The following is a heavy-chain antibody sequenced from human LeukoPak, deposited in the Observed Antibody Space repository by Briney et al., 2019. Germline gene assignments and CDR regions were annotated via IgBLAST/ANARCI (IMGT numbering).Heavy chain of an antibody. Sequence: GGSLRLSCAASGFTFSSYGMHWVRQAPGKGLEWVAFIRYDGSNKYYADSVKGRFTISRDNSKNTLYLQMNSLRAEDTAVYYCAKVRYCSSTSCQDRGAFDTWGQGTMVTVSS. J-gene: IGHJ3*02. D-gene: IGHD2-2*01. V-gene: IGHV3-30*02. CDR3: AKVRYCSSTSCQDRGAFDT. CDR2: IRYDGSNK. CDR1: GFTFSSYG.